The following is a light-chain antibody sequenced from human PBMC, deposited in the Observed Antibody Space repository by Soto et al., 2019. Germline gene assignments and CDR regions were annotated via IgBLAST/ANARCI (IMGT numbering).Light chain of an antibody. Sequence: DIQLTQSPSFLSASVGDRVTITCRASQGISSYLAWYQQKPGKAPKLLIYAASTLQSGVPLRFSGGGSGTSFTLTISSLQPEDFATYYCQPLLIYPFTFCQGTRLEIK. CDR1: QGISSY. V-gene: IGKV1-9*01. CDR3: QPLLIYPFT. J-gene: IGKJ5*01. CDR2: AAS.